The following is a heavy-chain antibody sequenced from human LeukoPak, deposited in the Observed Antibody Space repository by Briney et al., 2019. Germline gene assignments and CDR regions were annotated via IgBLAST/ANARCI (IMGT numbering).Heavy chain of an antibody. CDR2: MKQDGSEK. Sequence: GGSLRLSCTASGFTFSRYWMSWVRQPPGKGLEWVANMKQDGSEKYYVDSVEGRFTISRDNAKNSLYLQMNSLRAEDTAVYYCARXXXXXEDPXGFDPWGPRTLVTVSS. CDR3: ARXXXXXEDPXGFDP. D-gene: IGHD2-15*01. CDR1: GFTFSRYW. V-gene: IGHV3-7*01. J-gene: IGHJ5*02.